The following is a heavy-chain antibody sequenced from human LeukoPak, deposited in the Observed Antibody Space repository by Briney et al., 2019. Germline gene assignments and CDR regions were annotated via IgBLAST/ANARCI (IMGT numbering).Heavy chain of an antibody. Sequence: GGSPRLSCAASGFTFSSYAMHWVRQAPGKGLEWVAVISYDGSNKYYADSVKGRFTISRDNSKNTLYLQMNSLRAEDTAMYYCARPYSSGWYGDFVYWGQGTLVTVSS. CDR1: GFTFSSYA. J-gene: IGHJ4*02. CDR2: ISYDGSNK. D-gene: IGHD6-19*01. V-gene: IGHV3-30-3*01. CDR3: ARPYSSGWYGDFVY.